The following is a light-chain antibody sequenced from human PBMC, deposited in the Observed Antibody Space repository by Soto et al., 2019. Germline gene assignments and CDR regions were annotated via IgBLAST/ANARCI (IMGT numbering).Light chain of an antibody. J-gene: IGKJ4*01. V-gene: IGKV1-9*01. CDR3: QQLDGYLLT. Sequence: IRLTHSPSSLSESVGDRVTIICRASQDISSYLAWYQQKPGKAPKLLIYAASTLQTGVPSRFSGSGSGTDFTLTISSLQPEDSATYYCQQLDGYLLTFGGGTKVEIK. CDR1: QDISSY. CDR2: AAS.